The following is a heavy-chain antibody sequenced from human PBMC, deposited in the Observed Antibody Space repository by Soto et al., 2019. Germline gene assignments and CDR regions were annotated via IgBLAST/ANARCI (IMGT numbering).Heavy chain of an antibody. V-gene: IGHV3-30-3*01. CDR2: ISYDGSNK. CDR1: GFTFSSYA. CDR3: ASSSGRGHYYYGMDV. Sequence: QVQLVESGGGVVQPGRSLRLSCAASGFTFSSYAMHWVRQAPGKGLEWVAVISYDGSNKYYADSVKGRFTISRDNYKNTLYLQMNSLRAEDTAVYYCASSSGRGHYYYGMDVWGQGTTVTVS. D-gene: IGHD3-10*01. J-gene: IGHJ6*02.